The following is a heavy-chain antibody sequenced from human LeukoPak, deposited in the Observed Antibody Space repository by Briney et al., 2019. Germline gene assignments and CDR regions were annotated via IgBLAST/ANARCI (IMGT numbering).Heavy chain of an antibody. CDR3: ARHRTVHDSSGYYFYYFDY. D-gene: IGHD3-22*01. CDR2: INNSGST. CDR1: GGSFSGYY. V-gene: IGHV4-34*01. Sequence: SETLSLTCAVYGGSFSGYYWSWIRQPPGKGLEWIGEINNSGSTYYNPSLKSRVTFSVDTSKNQFSLNLSSVTAADTAVYFCARHRTVHDSSGYYFYYFDYWGQGTLVTVSS. J-gene: IGHJ4*02.